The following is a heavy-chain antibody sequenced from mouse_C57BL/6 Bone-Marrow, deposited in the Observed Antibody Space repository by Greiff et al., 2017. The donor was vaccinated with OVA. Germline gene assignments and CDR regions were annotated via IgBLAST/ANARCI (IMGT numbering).Heavy chain of an antibody. CDR1: GFTFSDYY. D-gene: IGHD2-2*01. V-gene: IGHV5-12*01. CDR2: ISNGGGST. J-gene: IGHJ4*01. Sequence: EVMLVESGGGLVQPGGSLKLSCAASGFTFSDYYMYWVRQTPEKRLEWVAYISNGGGSTYYPDTVKGRFTISRDNAKNTLYLQMSRLKSEDTAMYYCARHYYGSYAMDYWGRGTSVTVSS. CDR3: ARHYYGSYAMDY.